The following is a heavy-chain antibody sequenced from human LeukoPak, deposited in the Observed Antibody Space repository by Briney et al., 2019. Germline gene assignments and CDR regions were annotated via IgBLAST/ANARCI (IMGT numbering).Heavy chain of an antibody. CDR1: GGSISSGDYY. V-gene: IGHV4-30-4*01. J-gene: IGHJ6*02. CDR3: ARNSYDYYYYGMDV. CDR2: IYYSGST. D-gene: IGHD5-18*01. Sequence: SETLSLTCTVSGGSISSGDYYWSWIRQPPGKGLEWIGYIYYSGSTYYNPSLKSRVTISVDTSKNQFSLKLSSVTAADTAVYYCARNSYDYYYYGMDVWGQGTTVTVSS.